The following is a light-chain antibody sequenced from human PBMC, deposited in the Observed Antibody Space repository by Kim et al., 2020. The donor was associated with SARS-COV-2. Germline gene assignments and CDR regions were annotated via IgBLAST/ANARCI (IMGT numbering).Light chain of an antibody. CDR2: EKN. J-gene: IGLJ3*02. Sequence: SSELTQDPAVSVALGQTVRITCQGDSLRSYYASWYQQKPGQAPVLFIYEKNNRPAGIPDRFSGSSSGNTASLTITGAQAEYEADYYCNIRESGFNHVVFG. CDR1: SLRSYY. CDR3: NIRESGFNHVV. V-gene: IGLV3-19*01.